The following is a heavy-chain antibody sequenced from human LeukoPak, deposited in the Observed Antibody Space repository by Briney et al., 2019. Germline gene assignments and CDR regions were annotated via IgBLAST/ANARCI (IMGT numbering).Heavy chain of an antibody. CDR3: ARDGRAYCGGDCYHAFDY. CDR2: INSDGSST. V-gene: IGHV3-74*01. CDR1: GFTFSSYW. D-gene: IGHD2-21*02. Sequence: GGSPRLSCAASGFTFSSYWMHWVRQAPGKGLVWVSRINSDGSSTSYADSVKGRFTISRDNAKNTLYLQMNSLRAEDTAVYYCARDGRAYCGGDCYHAFDYWGQGTLVTVSS. J-gene: IGHJ4*02.